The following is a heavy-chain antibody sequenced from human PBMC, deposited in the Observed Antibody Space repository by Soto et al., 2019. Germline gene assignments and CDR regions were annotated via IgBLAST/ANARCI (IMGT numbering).Heavy chain of an antibody. J-gene: IGHJ6*02. CDR3: AKDQKIGTSYHYYGMDV. CDR2: ISWNSANI. Sequence: GGSLRLSCAASGFTFDDYAMHWVRQGPGKGLEWVSGISWNSANIVYAASVKGRFTISRDNAKNSLYLQMNSLRAEDTALYYCAKDQKIGTSYHYYGMDVWGQGTTVTVSS. D-gene: IGHD3-16*02. CDR1: GFTFDDYA. V-gene: IGHV3-9*01.